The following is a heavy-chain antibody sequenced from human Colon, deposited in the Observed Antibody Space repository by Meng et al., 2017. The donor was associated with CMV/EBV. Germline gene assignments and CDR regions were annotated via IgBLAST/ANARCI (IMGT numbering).Heavy chain of an antibody. V-gene: IGHV1-2*02. CDR2: INPNSGGT. D-gene: IGHD3-22*01. Sequence: VQMVPAGAEVKKPGASGKVSCKASEYTFSGYYRHWVRQAPGQGLEWMGWINPNSGGTNYAQKFQGGVTMTRDTSITTAYMELSRLRSDDTAVYYCARDWYPGDRRGSFDYWGQGTLVTVSS. CDR3: ARDWYPGDRRGSFDY. CDR1: EYTFSGYY. J-gene: IGHJ4*02.